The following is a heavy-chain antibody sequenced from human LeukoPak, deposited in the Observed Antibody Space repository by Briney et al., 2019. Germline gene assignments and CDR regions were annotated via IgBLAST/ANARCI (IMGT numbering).Heavy chain of an antibody. CDR3: ARARRDYRRSFDY. CDR2: INHSGST. D-gene: IGHD4-11*01. Sequence: SETLSLTCAGYGGSFSGYYWSWIRQPPGKGVEWIGEINHSGSTNYNPSLKSRVTISVDTSKNQFSLKLSSVTAADTAVYYCARARRDYRRSFDYWGQGTLVTVSS. J-gene: IGHJ4*02. CDR1: GGSFSGYY. V-gene: IGHV4-34*01.